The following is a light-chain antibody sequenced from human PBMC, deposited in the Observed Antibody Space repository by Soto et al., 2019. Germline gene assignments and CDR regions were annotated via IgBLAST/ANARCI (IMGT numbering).Light chain of an antibody. J-gene: IGKJ2*01. CDR1: QSVSNN. V-gene: IGKV3-15*01. Sequence: ETVMTQSPATLSVSPGERATLSCRASQSVSNNLAWYQQKRGQAPRLLIYGASTRASGIPARFSGSGSGTEFTLTINSLQSEDIAVYYCQHYNNWPPRHTFGQGTKLEIK. CDR2: GAS. CDR3: QHYNNWPPRHT.